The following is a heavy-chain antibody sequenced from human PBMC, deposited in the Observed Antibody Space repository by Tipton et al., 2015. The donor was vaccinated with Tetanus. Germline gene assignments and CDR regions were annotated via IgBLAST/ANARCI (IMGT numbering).Heavy chain of an antibody. CDR3: ARLREIVSRSGWDFDY. CDR2: ISYSGRT. V-gene: IGHV4-39*02. CDR1: GGSMSGSGHY. D-gene: IGHD5/OR15-5a*01. Sequence: TLSLTCIVSGGSMSGSGHYGAWVRQSPGKGLEWIGSISYSGRTYYSPSLKSRVNMSVDTSKKDFSVRLRSVTAADTAVYYCARLREIVSRSGWDFDYWGQGILVTVSS. J-gene: IGHJ4*02.